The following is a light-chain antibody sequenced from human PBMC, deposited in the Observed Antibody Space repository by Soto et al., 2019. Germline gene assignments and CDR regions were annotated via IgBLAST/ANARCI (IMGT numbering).Light chain of an antibody. Sequence: EVVMTQSPATLSVSPGERVTLSCRASQSVSDNLAWYQQKPGQAPRLLIYGASTRATGIPARFSGSGSGTEFTLTISSLQSEDFAVYFCQQSNNWPYTFGQGTKLGIK. CDR2: GAS. V-gene: IGKV3-15*01. J-gene: IGKJ2*01. CDR1: QSVSDN. CDR3: QQSNNWPYT.